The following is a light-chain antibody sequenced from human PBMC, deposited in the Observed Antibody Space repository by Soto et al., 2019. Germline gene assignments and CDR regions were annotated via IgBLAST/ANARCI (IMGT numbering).Light chain of an antibody. Sequence: DIQLTQSPSFLSASVGDRVTITCRASQGISNYLAWYQQKPGKAPNLLIYVASTLQSGVPSRFSGSGSGTEFTLTISRLQPEELATYYCQQLLRCPPTFGHGTRLEIK. CDR2: VAS. CDR1: QGISNY. CDR3: QQLLRCPPT. V-gene: IGKV1-9*01. J-gene: IGKJ5*01.